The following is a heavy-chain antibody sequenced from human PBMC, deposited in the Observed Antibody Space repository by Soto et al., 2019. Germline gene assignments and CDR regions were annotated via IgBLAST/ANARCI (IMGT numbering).Heavy chain of an antibody. CDR2: IYHSGST. Sequence: SETLSLTCAVSGGSISSSNWWSWVRQPPGKGLEWIGEIYHSGSTNYNPSLKSRVTISVDKSKNQFSLKLSSVTAADTAVYYRARDLPADTGYCIDVWRQGTTVTVSS. J-gene: IGHJ6*02. CDR1: GGSISSSNW. CDR3: ARDLPADTGYCIDV. V-gene: IGHV4-4*02.